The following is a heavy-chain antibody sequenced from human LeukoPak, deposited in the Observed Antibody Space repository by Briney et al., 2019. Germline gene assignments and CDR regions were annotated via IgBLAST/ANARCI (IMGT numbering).Heavy chain of an antibody. Sequence: ASVKVSCKVSGYTLAELSMHWVRQAPGKGLEWMGGFDPEDGETIYAQKFQGRVTMTEDTSTDTAYMELSSLRSEDTAVYYCARDWDYTRGSDVFDIWGQGTMVTVSS. CDR2: FDPEDGET. CDR1: GYTLAELS. CDR3: ARDWDYTRGSDVFDI. J-gene: IGHJ3*02. D-gene: IGHD2-2*02. V-gene: IGHV1-24*01.